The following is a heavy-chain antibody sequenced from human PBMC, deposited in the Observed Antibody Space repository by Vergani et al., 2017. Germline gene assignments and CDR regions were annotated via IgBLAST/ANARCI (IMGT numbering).Heavy chain of an antibody. J-gene: IGHJ4*02. CDR2: FDPEHGEV. V-gene: IGHV1-24*01. CDR3: AIVTDYYGSSGYYLDY. Sequence: QVQLVQSGSEVRKPGASVKVSCQVFGYSLTELTIHWVRQAPGKGLEWMGGFDPEHGEVTFAHHIQGRVTMTEDRSTDTAYMELSSLRPEDTALYYCAIVTDYYGSSGYYLDYWGQGTLVTVSS. D-gene: IGHD3-22*01. CDR1: GYSLTELT.